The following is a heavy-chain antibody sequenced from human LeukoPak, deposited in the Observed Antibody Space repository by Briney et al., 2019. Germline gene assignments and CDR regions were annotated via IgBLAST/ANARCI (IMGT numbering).Heavy chain of an antibody. Sequence: SETLSLTCTVSGGSISSYYWSWIRQPPGKGLEWIGYIYYSGSTNYNPSLKSRVTISVDTSKNQFSLKLSPVTAADTAVYYCAREGHYYDSSGRDYYYGMDVWGQGTTVTVSS. CDR2: IYYSGST. J-gene: IGHJ6*02. CDR3: AREGHYYDSSGRDYYYGMDV. CDR1: GGSISSYY. V-gene: IGHV4-59*01. D-gene: IGHD3-22*01.